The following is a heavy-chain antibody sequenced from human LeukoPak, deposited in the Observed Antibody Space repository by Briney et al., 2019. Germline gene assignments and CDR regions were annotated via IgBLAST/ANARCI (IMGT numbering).Heavy chain of an antibody. CDR1: GYTFTGYY. Sequence: ASVKVSCKASGYTFTGYYMHWVRQAPGQGLEWMGWINPNSGVTNYAQKFQGRVTMTRDTSISTAYMELSSLRSDDTAVYYCARAPYGSSGYWAFDYWGQGTLVTVSS. D-gene: IGHD3-22*01. J-gene: IGHJ4*02. CDR2: INPNSGVT. V-gene: IGHV1-2*02. CDR3: ARAPYGSSGYWAFDY.